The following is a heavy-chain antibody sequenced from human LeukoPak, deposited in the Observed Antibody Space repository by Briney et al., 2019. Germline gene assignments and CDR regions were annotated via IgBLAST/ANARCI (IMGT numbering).Heavy chain of an antibody. CDR1: GYTFTSYG. J-gene: IGHJ6*03. CDR2: ISAYNGNT. V-gene: IGHV1-18*01. D-gene: IGHD6-19*01. Sequence: ASVKVSCKASGYTFTSYGISWVRQAPGQGLEWMGWISAYNGNTNYAQKLQGRVTMTTDTSTSTAYMELRSLRSDDTAVYYCARGMAVAGTYYYYMDVWGKGTTVTIXX. CDR3: ARGMAVAGTYYYYMDV.